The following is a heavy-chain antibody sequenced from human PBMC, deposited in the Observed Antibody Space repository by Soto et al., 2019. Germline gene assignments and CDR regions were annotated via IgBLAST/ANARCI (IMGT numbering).Heavy chain of an antibody. Sequence: QVQLQQWGAGLLKPSETLSLTCAVYGGSFSGYYWSWIRQPPGKGLEWIGEINHSGSTNYNPSLKSGVTISVDTSKNQFSLKLSSVTAADTAVYYCARGRGGVVGPAAMGGWFDPWGQGTLVTVSS. J-gene: IGHJ5*02. CDR2: INHSGST. CDR3: ARGRGGVVGPAAMGGWFDP. D-gene: IGHD2-2*01. V-gene: IGHV4-34*01. CDR1: GGSFSGYY.